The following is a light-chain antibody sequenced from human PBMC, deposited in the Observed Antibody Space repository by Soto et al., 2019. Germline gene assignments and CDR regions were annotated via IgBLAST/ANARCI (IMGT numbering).Light chain of an antibody. V-gene: IGKV1-5*01. CDR2: DAS. J-gene: IGKJ1*01. Sequence: DIPMTQSPPTLSASVGDRVTMTCRASENISGWLAWYQQKPGKAPKVLIHDASNLQSGVPSRFSGSGFGTEFTLTVSGLQPDDVATYYCQQYFSGSWTFGQGTKVEVK. CDR3: QQYFSGSWT. CDR1: ENISGW.